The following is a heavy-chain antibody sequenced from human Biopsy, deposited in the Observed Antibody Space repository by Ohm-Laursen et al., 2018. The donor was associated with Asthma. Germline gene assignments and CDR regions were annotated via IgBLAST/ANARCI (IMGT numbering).Heavy chain of an antibody. CDR3: ARDVMEWYLPAFDF. V-gene: IGHV3-30-3*01. J-gene: IGHJ4*02. CDR1: GFTFRSYA. D-gene: IGHD3-3*01. Sequence: SLRLSCAASGFTFRSYAMHWVRQAPGKGLEWVAVGGSYYDGGLKYYADSVNGRFTVSRDDSKNTLYLQMNSLRPDDTAVCYCARDVMEWYLPAFDFWGQGTLVIVSA. CDR2: GGSYYDGGLK.